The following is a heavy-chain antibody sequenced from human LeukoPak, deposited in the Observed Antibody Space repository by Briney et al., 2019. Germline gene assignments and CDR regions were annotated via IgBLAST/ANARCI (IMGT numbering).Heavy chain of an antibody. J-gene: IGHJ6*03. CDR1: GGSISSYY. CDR3: ARGPYCSGGSCYFSIYYYYYMDV. Sequence: PSETLSLTCTVSGGSISSYYWSWIRQPPGKGLEWIGYIYYSGSTNYNPSLKSRVTISVDTSKNQFSLKLSSVTAADTAVYYCARGPYCSGGSCYFSIYYYYYMDVWGKGTLVTVSS. V-gene: IGHV4-59*01. CDR2: IYYSGST. D-gene: IGHD2-15*01.